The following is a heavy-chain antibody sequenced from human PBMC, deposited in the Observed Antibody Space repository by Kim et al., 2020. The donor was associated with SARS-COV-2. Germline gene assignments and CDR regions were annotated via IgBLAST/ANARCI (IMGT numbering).Heavy chain of an antibody. CDR2: MNPNSGNT. Sequence: ASVKVSCKASGYTFTSYDINWVRQATGQGLEWMGWMNPNSGNTGYAQKFQGRVTMTRNTSISTAYMELSSLRSEDTAVYYCARVRGIYDSSGYYYHDFDYWGQGTLVTVSS. D-gene: IGHD3-22*01. CDR1: GYTFTSYD. CDR3: ARVRGIYDSSGYYYHDFDY. J-gene: IGHJ4*02. V-gene: IGHV1-8*01.